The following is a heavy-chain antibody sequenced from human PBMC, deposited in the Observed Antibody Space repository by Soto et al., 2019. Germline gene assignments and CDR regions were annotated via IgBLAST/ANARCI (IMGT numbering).Heavy chain of an antibody. V-gene: IGHV1-69*13. CDR1: GGTFSSYA. CDR2: IIPIFGTA. Sequence: SVKVSCKASGGTFSSYAISWVRQAPGQGLEWMGGIIPIFGTANYAQKFQGRVTITADESTSTAYMELSSLRSEDTAVYYCGDCSGGSCKKNGYYYGMDVWGQGTTVTVSS. J-gene: IGHJ6*02. D-gene: IGHD2-15*01. CDR3: GDCSGGSCKKNGYYYGMDV.